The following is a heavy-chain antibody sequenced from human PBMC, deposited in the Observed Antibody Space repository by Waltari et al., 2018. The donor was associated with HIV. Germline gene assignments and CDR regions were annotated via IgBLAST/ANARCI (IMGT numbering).Heavy chain of an antibody. CDR2: INAGNGNT. D-gene: IGHD1-1*01. V-gene: IGHV1-3*01. CDR1: GYTFTSYA. CDR3: ASSWKLRGYYYYYGMDV. J-gene: IGHJ6*02. Sequence: QVQLVQSGAEVKKPGASVKVSCKASGYTFTSYAMHWVRQAPGQRLEWMGWINAGNGNTKYSQKFQGRVTITRDTSASTAYMELSSLRSEDTAVYYCASSWKLRGYYYYYGMDVWGQGTTVTVSS.